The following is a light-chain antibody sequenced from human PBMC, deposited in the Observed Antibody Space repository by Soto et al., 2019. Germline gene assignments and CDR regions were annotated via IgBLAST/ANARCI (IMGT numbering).Light chain of an antibody. J-gene: IGKJ4*01. CDR1: QDISNY. CDR2: DAS. V-gene: IGKV1-33*01. Sequence: DIQMTQSPSSLSASVVDRVTITCQASQDISNYLNWYQQKPGKAPKLLIYDASNLETGVPSRFSGSGSGTDFTFTISSLQPEHIATYYCQQYDNLPLTFGGGTKVDIK. CDR3: QQYDNLPLT.